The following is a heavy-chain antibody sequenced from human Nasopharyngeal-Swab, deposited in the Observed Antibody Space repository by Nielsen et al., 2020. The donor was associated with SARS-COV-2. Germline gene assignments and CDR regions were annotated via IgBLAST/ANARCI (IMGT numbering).Heavy chain of an antibody. J-gene: IGHJ6*03. V-gene: IGHV3-30-3*01. Sequence: GESLKTPCAASGFTFSSYAMHWVRQAPGKGLEWVAVISYDGSNKYYADPVKGRFTISRDNSKNTLYLQMNSLRAEDTAVYYCARGGSYDDKGGYYYMDVWGKGTTVTVSS. CDR3: ARGGSYDDKGGYYYMDV. CDR2: ISYDGSNK. D-gene: IGHD5-18*01. CDR1: GFTFSSYA.